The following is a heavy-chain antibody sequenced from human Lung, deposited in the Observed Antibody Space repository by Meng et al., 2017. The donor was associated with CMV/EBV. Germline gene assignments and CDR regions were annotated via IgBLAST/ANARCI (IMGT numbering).Heavy chain of an antibody. CDR2: IIPIFGTA. Sequence: XVXVSXXASGGTFSSYAISWVRQATGQGLEWMGGIIPIFGTANYAQKFQGRVTITTDESTSTAYMELSSLRSEDTAVYYCATSIVAAGGAFDIWGQGTMVXVSS. CDR1: GGTFSSYA. V-gene: IGHV1-69*05. D-gene: IGHD6-13*01. CDR3: ATSIVAAGGAFDI. J-gene: IGHJ3*02.